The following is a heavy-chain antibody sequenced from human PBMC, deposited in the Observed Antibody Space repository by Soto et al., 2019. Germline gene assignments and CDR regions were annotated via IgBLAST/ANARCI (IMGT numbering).Heavy chain of an antibody. CDR3: ARPGYYDSSGYYQTDAFDI. CDR2: IYPDDSDT. Sequence: PGEALKVSCKASGYSFNTYWIGWVRQLPGKGLEWMGIIYPDDSDTRYSPSFQGQVTISADKSFTTVYLQWNSLKASDTAIYYCARPGYYDSSGYYQTDAFDIWGQGTMVTVSS. J-gene: IGHJ3*02. D-gene: IGHD3-22*01. V-gene: IGHV5-51*01. CDR1: GYSFNTYW.